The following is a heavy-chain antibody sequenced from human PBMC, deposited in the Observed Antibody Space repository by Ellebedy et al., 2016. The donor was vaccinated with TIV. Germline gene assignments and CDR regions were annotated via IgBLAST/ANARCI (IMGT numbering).Heavy chain of an antibody. D-gene: IGHD6-19*01. Sequence: AASVKVSCKASGYTFSDYGVTWVRQAPGQGLEWMGWISAYNGDVKYAQRFQARVTMTTDKSTSTAYMELSSLRSEDTAVYYCAREPSGVGWYDSSWFDPWGQGTLVTVSS. J-gene: IGHJ5*02. V-gene: IGHV1-18*01. CDR3: AREPSGVGWYDSSWFDP. CDR2: ISAYNGDV. CDR1: GYTFSDYG.